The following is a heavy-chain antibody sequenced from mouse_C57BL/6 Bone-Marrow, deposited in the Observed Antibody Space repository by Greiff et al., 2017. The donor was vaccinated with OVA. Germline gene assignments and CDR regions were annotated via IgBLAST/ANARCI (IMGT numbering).Heavy chain of an antibody. CDR2: ISSGGSYT. Sequence: DVKLVESGGGLVKPGGSLKLSCAASGFTFSSYGMSWVRQTPDKRLEWVATISSGGSYTYYPDSVKGRFTISRDNAKNTLYLQMSSLKSEDTAMYYCARRGNYVLYYYAMDYWGQGTSVTVSS. J-gene: IGHJ4*01. CDR1: GFTFSSYG. V-gene: IGHV5-6*03. CDR3: ARRGNYVLYYYAMDY. D-gene: IGHD2-1*01.